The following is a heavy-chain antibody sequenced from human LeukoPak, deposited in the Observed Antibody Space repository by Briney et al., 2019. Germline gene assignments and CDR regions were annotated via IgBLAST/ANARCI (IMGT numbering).Heavy chain of an antibody. Sequence: PGRSLRLSRAASGFTFDDYAMHWVRQAPGKGLEWVSGISWNSGSIGYADSVKGRFTISRDNAKNSLYLQMNSLRAEDTALYYCAKSPWMVSSGMDVWGQGTTVTVSS. D-gene: IGHD2-8*01. V-gene: IGHV3-9*01. CDR2: ISWNSGSI. CDR1: GFTFDDYA. CDR3: AKSPWMVSSGMDV. J-gene: IGHJ6*02.